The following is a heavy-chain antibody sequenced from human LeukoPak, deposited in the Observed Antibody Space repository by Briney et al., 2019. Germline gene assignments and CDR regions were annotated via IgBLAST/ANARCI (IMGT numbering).Heavy chain of an antibody. D-gene: IGHD2-15*01. J-gene: IGHJ4*02. CDR1: GYTFTGYY. V-gene: IGHV1-2*02. CDR3: AREVVASGFDY. CDR2: INPNSGAT. Sequence: ASVKVSCKASGYTFTGYYMHWVRQAPGQGLEWVGWINPNSGATNYAQKFQGRVTMTRGTSISTAYMELSRLRSDDTAVYYCAREVVASGFDYWGQGTLVTVSS.